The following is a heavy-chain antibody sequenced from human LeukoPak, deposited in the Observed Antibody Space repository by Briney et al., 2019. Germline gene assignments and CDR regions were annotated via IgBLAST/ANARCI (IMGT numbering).Heavy chain of an antibody. CDR3: AGGLHDYGDYSYDY. Sequence: GGSLRLSCAASGFTFSSYTMSWVRQAPGKGLEWVSAIGGSGGDTYYADSVKGRFTISRDNSKNALYLQMNSLRAEDTAVYYCAGGLHDYGDYSYDYWGQGTLVTVSS. CDR2: IGGSGGDT. CDR1: GFTFSSYT. V-gene: IGHV3-23*01. J-gene: IGHJ4*02. D-gene: IGHD4-17*01.